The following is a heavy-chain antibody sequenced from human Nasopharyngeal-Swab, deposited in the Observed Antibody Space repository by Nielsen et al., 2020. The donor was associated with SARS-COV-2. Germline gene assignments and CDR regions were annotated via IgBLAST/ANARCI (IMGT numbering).Heavy chain of an antibody. CDR2: ISGSGGST. Sequence: GGSLRLSCAASGFIFSASAIHWVRQAPGKGLEWVSVISGSGGSTYYADSVKGRFTISRDNSKNTLYLQMNSLRAEDTAVYYCARYDDYYDSSGLGDWGQGTLVTVSS. V-gene: IGHV3-23*01. J-gene: IGHJ4*02. CDR3: ARYDDYYDSSGLGD. D-gene: IGHD3-22*01. CDR1: GFIFSASA.